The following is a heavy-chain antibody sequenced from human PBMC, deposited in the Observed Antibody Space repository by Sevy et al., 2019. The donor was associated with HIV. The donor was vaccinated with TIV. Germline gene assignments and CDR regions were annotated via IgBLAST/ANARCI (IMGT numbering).Heavy chain of an antibody. CDR2: MNPNSGNT. Sequence: ASVKVSCKASGYTFTSYDINWVRQATGQGLEWMGWMNPNSGNTGYAQKFQGRVTMTRNTSISTAYMELSSLRSEDTAVYYCARGRGLYSGNSGSFQHWDHGTLVTVSS. D-gene: IGHD4-4*01. CDR3: ARGRGLYSGNSGSFQH. V-gene: IGHV1-8*01. CDR1: GYTFTSYD. J-gene: IGHJ1*01.